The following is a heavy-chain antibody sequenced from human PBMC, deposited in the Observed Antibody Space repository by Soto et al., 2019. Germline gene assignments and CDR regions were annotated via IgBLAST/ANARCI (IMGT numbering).Heavy chain of an antibody. J-gene: IGHJ5*02. Sequence: GGALRLSCAASGFTFSSYDMHWVRQATGKGLEWVSAIGTAGDTYYPGSVKGRFTISRENAKNSLYLQMNSLRAEDTAVYYCAKDVDSYCSGGSCYIRWFDPWGQGTLVTVSS. CDR1: GFTFSSYD. CDR3: AKDVDSYCSGGSCYIRWFDP. D-gene: IGHD2-15*01. CDR2: IGTAGDT. V-gene: IGHV3-13*01.